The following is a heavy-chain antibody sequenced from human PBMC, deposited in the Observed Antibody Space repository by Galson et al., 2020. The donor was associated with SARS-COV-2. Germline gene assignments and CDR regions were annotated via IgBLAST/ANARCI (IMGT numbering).Heavy chain of an antibody. CDR1: GFTFSSYA. J-gene: IGHJ4*02. CDR2: ISYDGSNK. V-gene: IGHV3-30-3*01. D-gene: IGHD6-19*01. CDR3: ARDLGSGWYN. Sequence: GESLKISCAASGFTFSSYAMHWVRQAPGKGLEWVAVISYDGSNKYYADSVKGRFTISRDNSKNTLYLQMNSLRAEDTAVYYCARDLGSGWYNWGQGTLVTVSS.